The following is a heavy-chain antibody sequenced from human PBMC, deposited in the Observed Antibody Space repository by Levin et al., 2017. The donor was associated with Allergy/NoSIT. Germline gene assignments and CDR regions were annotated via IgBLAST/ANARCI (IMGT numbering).Heavy chain of an antibody. CDR1: GDSISSSY. J-gene: IGHJ5*02. CDR3: AEDMIVVPYNWFDP. D-gene: IGHD3-22*01. Sequence: PSETLSLTCTVSGDSISSSYWSWIRQPAGKGLEWLGLLYSSGSTNYNPSLKSRVTISVDTSKNQFSLRLRSVTAADTAVYYCAEDMIVVPYNWFDPWGQGTLVTVSS. V-gene: IGHV4-4*07. CDR2: LYSSGST.